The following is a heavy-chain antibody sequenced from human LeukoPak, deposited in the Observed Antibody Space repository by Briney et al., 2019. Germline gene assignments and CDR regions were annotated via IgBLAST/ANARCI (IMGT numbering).Heavy chain of an antibody. CDR2: IYKSGMT. D-gene: IGHD6-19*01. CDR3: ASLGGSSSGWYKH. J-gene: IGHJ4*02. Sequence: SEALSLTCTVSGGSIGNHDWSWIRQPPGKGLEWMGYIYKSGMTNYNPLLKSRLALSVHPSNNQFSLKLSSVTAADTAVYYCASLGGSSSGWYKHWGRGTLVTVSP. V-gene: IGHV4-59*11. CDR1: GGSIGNHD.